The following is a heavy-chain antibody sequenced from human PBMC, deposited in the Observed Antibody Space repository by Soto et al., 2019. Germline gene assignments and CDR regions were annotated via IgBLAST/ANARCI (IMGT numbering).Heavy chain of an antibody. CDR1: GYTFTSYY. J-gene: IGHJ4*02. CDR2: IKPTGGCT. CDR3: ARRFSGGLPSAY. Sequence: QVQLVQSGAEVKKPGASVKVSCKASGYTFTSYYMHSVRQAPGEGLEWMGMIKPTGGCTSLSPKFQGRVAMTRDTDTSTVYRGLSSLTSEETGGYWCARRFSGGLPSAYWGQGTLVPVSS. V-gene: IGHV1-46*01. D-gene: IGHD6-25*01.